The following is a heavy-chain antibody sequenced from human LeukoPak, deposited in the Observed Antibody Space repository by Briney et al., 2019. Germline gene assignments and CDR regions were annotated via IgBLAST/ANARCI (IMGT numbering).Heavy chain of an antibody. CDR1: GFTFSSYA. J-gene: IGHJ5*02. CDR2: ISGSGGST. V-gene: IGHV3-23*01. Sequence: GGSLRLSCAASGFTFSSYARSWVRQAPGKGLEWVSAISGSGGSTYYADSVKGRFTISRDNSKNTLYLQMNSLRAEDTAVYYCAKDLTGYSSLNWFDPWGQGTLVTVSS. D-gene: IGHD6-19*01. CDR3: AKDLTGYSSLNWFDP.